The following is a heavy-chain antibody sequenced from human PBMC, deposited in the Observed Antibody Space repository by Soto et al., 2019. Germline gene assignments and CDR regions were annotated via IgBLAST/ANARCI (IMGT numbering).Heavy chain of an antibody. CDR3: ARHDSGWSVGYYFDY. V-gene: IGHV4-39*01. D-gene: IGHD6-19*01. J-gene: IGHJ4*02. CDR2: IYYSGST. CDR1: GGSISSSSYY. Sequence: QLQLQESGPGLVKPSETLSLTCTVSGGSISSSSYYWGWIRQPPGKGLEWIGSIYYSGSTYYNPYLQSRVTISVDTSKNQFSLKLSSVTAADTAVYYCARHDSGWSVGYYFDYWGQGTLVTVSS.